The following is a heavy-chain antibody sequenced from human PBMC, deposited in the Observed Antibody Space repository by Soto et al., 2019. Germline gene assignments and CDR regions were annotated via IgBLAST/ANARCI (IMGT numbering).Heavy chain of an antibody. Sequence: VASVTVSCKASGGTFSSYAISWVRQAPGQGLEWMGGIIPIFGTANYAQKFQGRVTITADESTSTAYMELSSLRSEDTDVYYCARDLAGDYARYYGMDVWGQGTTVTVSS. J-gene: IGHJ6*02. V-gene: IGHV1-69*13. D-gene: IGHD4-17*01. CDR3: ARDLAGDYARYYGMDV. CDR2: IIPIFGTA. CDR1: GGTFSSYA.